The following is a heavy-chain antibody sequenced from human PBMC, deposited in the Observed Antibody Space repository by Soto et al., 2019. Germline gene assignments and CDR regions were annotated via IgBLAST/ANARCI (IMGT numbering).Heavy chain of an antibody. CDR3: ARSPMYDGSGSVPLDS. CDR1: GFTFTSSA. V-gene: IGHV1-58*01. CDR2: IVVGSGNT. D-gene: IGHD3-10*01. Sequence: RASVKVSCKASGFTFTSSAVQWVRKARGQRIEWIGWIVVGSGNTNYAQKFQERVTITRDMSTSTAYMELSSLRSEDTAVYSFARSPMYDGSGSVPLDSWGKGTLVTLS. J-gene: IGHJ4*02.